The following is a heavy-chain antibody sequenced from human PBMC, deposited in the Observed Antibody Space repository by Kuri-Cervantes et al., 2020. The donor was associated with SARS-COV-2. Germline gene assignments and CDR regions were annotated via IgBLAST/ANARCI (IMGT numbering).Heavy chain of an antibody. CDR1: GGSISSSSYY. CDR2: IYYSGST. V-gene: IGHV4-39*01. D-gene: IGHD2-15*01. Sequence: SETLSLTCTVSGGSISSSSYYWGWIRQPPGKGLEWIGSIYYSGSTNYNPSLKSRVTISVDTSKNQFSLKLSSVTAADTAVYYCARQRGRYYYYMDVWGKGTTVTVSS. CDR3: ARQRGRYYYYMDV. J-gene: IGHJ6*03.